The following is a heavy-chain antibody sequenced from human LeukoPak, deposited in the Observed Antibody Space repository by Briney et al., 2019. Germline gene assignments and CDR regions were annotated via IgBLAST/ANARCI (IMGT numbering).Heavy chain of an antibody. J-gene: IGHJ5*02. CDR2: IWYDGSNK. D-gene: IGHD1-26*01. V-gene: IGHV3-33*06. Sequence: PGGSLRLSCAASGFTFSSYGMHWVRQAPGKGLEWVAVIWYDGSNKYYADSLKGRFTISRDNSKNTLYLQMNSLRAEDTAVYYCAKDWEDAIDPWGQGTLVTVSS. CDR3: AKDWEDAIDP. CDR1: GFTFSSYG.